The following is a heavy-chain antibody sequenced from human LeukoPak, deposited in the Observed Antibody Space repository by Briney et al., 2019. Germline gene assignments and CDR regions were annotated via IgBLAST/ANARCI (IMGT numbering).Heavy chain of an antibody. V-gene: IGHV3-23*01. CDR3: AKSCSSTSCYHNY. Sequence: PGGSLRLSCAASGFAFSSYAMSWVRQAPGKGLEWVSAISGSGGSTYYADSVKGRFTISRDNSKNTLYLQMNSLRAEDTAVYYCAKSCSSTSCYHNYWGQGTLVTVSS. CDR1: GFAFSSYA. D-gene: IGHD2-2*01. CDR2: ISGSGGST. J-gene: IGHJ4*02.